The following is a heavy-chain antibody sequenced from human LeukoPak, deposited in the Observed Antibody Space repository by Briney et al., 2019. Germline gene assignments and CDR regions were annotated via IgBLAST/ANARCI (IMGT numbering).Heavy chain of an antibody. D-gene: IGHD3-10*01. CDR3: ARDQGSYGSGSYLGY. CDR1: GGSIGSYY. J-gene: IGHJ4*02. CDR2: IYTSGST. Sequence: SETLSLTCTVSGGSIGSYYWSWIRQPAGKGLEWIGRIYTSGSTNHNPSLKSRVTMSVDTSKNQFSLKLSSVTAADTAVYYCARDQGSYGSGSYLGYWGQGTLVTVSS. V-gene: IGHV4-4*07.